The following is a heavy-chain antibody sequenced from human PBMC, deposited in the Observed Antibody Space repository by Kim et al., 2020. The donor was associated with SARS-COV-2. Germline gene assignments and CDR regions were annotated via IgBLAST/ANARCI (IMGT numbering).Heavy chain of an antibody. D-gene: IGHD6-13*01. CDR2: MNPNSGNT. CDR1: GYTFTSYD. V-gene: IGHV1-8*01. J-gene: IGHJ6*02. CDR3: AREQQLVLYYYYYYAMDV. Sequence: ASVKVSCKASGYTFTSYDINWVRQATGQGLEWMGWMNPNSGNTGYAQKFQGRVTMTRNTSISTAYMELSSLRSEDTAVYYCAREQQLVLYYYYYYAMDVWGQGTTVTVSS.